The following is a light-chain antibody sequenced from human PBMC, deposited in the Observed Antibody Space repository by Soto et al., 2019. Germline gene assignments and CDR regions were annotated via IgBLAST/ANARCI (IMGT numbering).Light chain of an antibody. CDR2: SSI. J-gene: IGLJ2*01. CDR3: TAWDDSLNGVL. CDR1: SSNLGSNT. Sequence: QSVLTQPPSASGTPGQRVTISCSGSSSNLGSNTVNWYQKFPGTAPKLLIYSSILRPSGVPDRFSGSKSGTSASLAISGLQSEDEADYYCTAWDDSLNGVLFGGGTKVTVL. V-gene: IGLV1-44*01.